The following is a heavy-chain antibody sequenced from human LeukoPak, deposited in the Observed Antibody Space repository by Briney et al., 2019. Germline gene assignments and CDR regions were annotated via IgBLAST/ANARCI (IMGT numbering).Heavy chain of an antibody. CDR3: AREAPKGYYGSGSQGFDP. J-gene: IGHJ5*02. Sequence: SETLSLTCTVSGDSISGGTYYWGWIRQPAGQGLEWIGRIYTTGSTNYNPSLKSRVTISVDTSKNQFSLKLSSVTAADTAVYYCAREAPKGYYGSGSQGFDPWGQGTLVTVSS. CDR2: IYTTGST. V-gene: IGHV4-61*02. D-gene: IGHD3-10*01. CDR1: GDSISGGTYY.